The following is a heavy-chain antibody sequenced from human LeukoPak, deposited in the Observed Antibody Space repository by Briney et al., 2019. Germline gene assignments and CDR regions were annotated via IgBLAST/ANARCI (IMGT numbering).Heavy chain of an antibody. CDR3: ARATVGVVFNPPFDYWYFDL. J-gene: IGHJ2*01. V-gene: IGHV4-4*07. Sequence: PSETLSLTCTVSGGSISSYYWSWIRQPPGKGLEWIGRIHSGGTTNYNPSLMSRVTLSIDTPKKQISLRLTSMTAADTALYYCARATVGVVFNPPFDYWYFDLWGRGTLVTVSS. D-gene: IGHD3-3*01. CDR1: GGSISSYY. CDR2: IHSGGTT.